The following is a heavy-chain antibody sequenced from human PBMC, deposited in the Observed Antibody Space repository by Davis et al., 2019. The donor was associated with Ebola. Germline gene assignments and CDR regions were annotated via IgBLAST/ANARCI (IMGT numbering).Heavy chain of an antibody. CDR2: ISTNNGNT. CDR1: GYTFTSYG. J-gene: IGHJ4*02. V-gene: IGHV1-18*01. D-gene: IGHD3-22*01. CDR3: ARDLRYYYDSSGYGSGYYFDY. Sequence: ASVKVSCKASGYTFTSYGISWVRQAPGQGLEWMGWISTNNGNTNYAQKFTDRVTMTTDTSTSTVYMELRSLRSDDTAVYYCARDLRYYYDSSGYGSGYYFDYWGQGTLVIVSS.